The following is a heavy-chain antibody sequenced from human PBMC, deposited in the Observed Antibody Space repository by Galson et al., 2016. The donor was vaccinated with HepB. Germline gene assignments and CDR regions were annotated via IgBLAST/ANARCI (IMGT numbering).Heavy chain of an antibody. V-gene: IGHV1-18*04. J-gene: IGHJ4*02. Sequence: QSGAEVKKPGASVKVSCEASGYTFNTNGISWVRQAPGHGVEWMGWISGYDGNTDYAQKFQGRVTMTTDTSTSTAYMDLRDLISDDTSVYYCARAPRFIVGRGYFEYWGQGTLVTVSS. CDR2: ISGYDGNT. CDR1: GYTFNTNG. CDR3: ARAPRFIVGRGYFEY. D-gene: IGHD6-6*01.